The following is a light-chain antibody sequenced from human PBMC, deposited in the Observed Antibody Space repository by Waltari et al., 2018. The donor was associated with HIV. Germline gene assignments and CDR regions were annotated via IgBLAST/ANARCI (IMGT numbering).Light chain of an antibody. CDR2: EDT. J-gene: IGLJ2*01. V-gene: IGLV6-57*04. CDR1: GGNIASYY. Sequence: NFILTQPHSVSESPGKTVTISCTRSGGNIASYYVQWYQQRPDRAPTTVIYEDTQRPSGVPDRFSGSVDSSSNSASLTISGLQTDDEADYYCQSYYLNIVVFGGGTKLTVL. CDR3: QSYYLNIVV.